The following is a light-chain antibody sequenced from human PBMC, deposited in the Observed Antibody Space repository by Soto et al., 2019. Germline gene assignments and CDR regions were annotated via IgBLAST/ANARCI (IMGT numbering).Light chain of an antibody. CDR3: QQYSKWPIT. CDR1: QSVNSN. Sequence: EKGMTQSPATLSVSPGESATLSFRVSQSVNSNYLAWYQQHPGQPPRLLIYGISTRATGIPARFSGSGSGTEFSLTISSLQSEDFAVYYCQQYSKWPITFGQGTRLEIK. V-gene: IGKV3-15*01. CDR2: GIS. J-gene: IGKJ5*01.